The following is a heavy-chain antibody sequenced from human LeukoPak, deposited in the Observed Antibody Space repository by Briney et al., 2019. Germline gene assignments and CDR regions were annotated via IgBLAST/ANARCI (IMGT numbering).Heavy chain of an antibody. CDR1: GGSVSNYY. J-gene: IGHJ4*02. V-gene: IGHV4-59*08. CDR3: ARGYGDYRVYYFDY. Sequence: SETLSLTCTVSGGSVSNYYWSWIRQPPGKGLEWIGYIHYSGSSNYNPSLKSRVTISVDTSKNQFSLKLSSVTAADTAVYYCARGYGDYRVYYFDYWGQGTLVTVSS. D-gene: IGHD4-17*01. CDR2: IHYSGSS.